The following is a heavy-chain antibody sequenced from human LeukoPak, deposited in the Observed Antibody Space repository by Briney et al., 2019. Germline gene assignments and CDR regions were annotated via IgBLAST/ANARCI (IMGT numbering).Heavy chain of an antibody. CDR3: AKSVTSWSPFDC. CDR1: GFTFSSYA. V-gene: IGHV3-23*01. D-gene: IGHD2-2*01. CDR2: ISGSGRST. Sequence: GGSLRVSCTASGFTFSSYAMSWVRQGPGKGLEWVSSISGSGRSTHYADSVQGRFTISRDNSKNTLYLQMNSLRAEDTAVYYCAKSVTSWSPFDCWGHGTLVTVSS. J-gene: IGHJ4*01.